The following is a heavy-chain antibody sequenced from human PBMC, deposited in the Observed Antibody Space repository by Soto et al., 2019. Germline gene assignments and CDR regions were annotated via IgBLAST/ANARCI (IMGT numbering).Heavy chain of an antibody. Sequence: VQLVESGGGLVKPGGSLRLSCAASGFTFSSYGMHWVRQAPGKGLEWVAVISYDGSNKYYGDSVKGRFTISRDNSKNTLYLQMNSLRAEDTAVYYCARGQWLVRVKTDFQYWGQGTLVTVSS. CDR3: ARGQWLVRVKTDFQY. CDR1: GFTFSSYG. D-gene: IGHD6-19*01. CDR2: ISYDGSNK. J-gene: IGHJ1*01. V-gene: IGHV3-30*03.